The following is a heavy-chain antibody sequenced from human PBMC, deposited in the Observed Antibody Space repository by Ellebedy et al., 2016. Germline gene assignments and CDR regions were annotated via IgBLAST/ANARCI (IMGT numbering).Heavy chain of an antibody. V-gene: IGHV4-34*01. D-gene: IGHD6-6*01. CDR3: ARRDEYSSSRSFDY. CDR1: GGSFSGYY. Sequence: SETLSLXCAVYGGSFSGYYWSWIRQPPGKGLEWIGEINHSGSTNYNPSLKSRVTISVDTSKNQFSLKLSSVTAADTAVYYCARRDEYSSSRSFDYWGQGTLVTVSS. CDR2: INHSGST. J-gene: IGHJ4*02.